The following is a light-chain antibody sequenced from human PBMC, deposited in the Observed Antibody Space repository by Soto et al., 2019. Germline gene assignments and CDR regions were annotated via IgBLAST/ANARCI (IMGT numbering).Light chain of an antibody. CDR2: WAS. CDR1: QSVLYSPNNKNY. J-gene: IGKJ1*01. Sequence: DIVMTQSPDSLAVSLGERATINCKSSQSVLYSPNNKNYLAWYQQKPGQPPKLLVYWASTRESGVPDRFSGSGSGTDFTLTISSLQAEDVAVYYWQHYLSVHQNFGQGTKVEIK. CDR3: QHYLSVHQN. V-gene: IGKV4-1*01.